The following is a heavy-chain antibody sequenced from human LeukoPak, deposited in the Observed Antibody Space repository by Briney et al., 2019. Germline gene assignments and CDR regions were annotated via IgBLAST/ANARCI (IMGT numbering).Heavy chain of an antibody. Sequence: ASVKVSCKASGYTFTGYYMHRVRQAPGQGLEWMGWINPNSGGTNYAQKFQGRVTMTRDTSISTAYMELSRLRSDDTAVYYCARGLCDYGSGSCHRAEADFDYWGQGTLVTVSS. D-gene: IGHD3-10*01. J-gene: IGHJ4*02. CDR3: ARGLCDYGSGSCHRAEADFDY. CDR1: GYTFTGYY. V-gene: IGHV1-2*02. CDR2: INPNSGGT.